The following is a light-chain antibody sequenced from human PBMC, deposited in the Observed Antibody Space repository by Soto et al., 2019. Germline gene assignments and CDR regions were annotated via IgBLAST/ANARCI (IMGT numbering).Light chain of an antibody. J-gene: IGLJ1*01. CDR1: NSDVGAYKF. CDR3: CSYAGSYTWV. V-gene: IGLV2-11*01. CDR2: DVT. Sequence: QSVLAQPRSVSGSAGQSVTISCTGSNSDVGAYKFVSWLQHNPGEAPKVMIYDVTQRPSGVPDRFSGTKSGNTASLTISGLQAEDEADYYCCSYAGSYTWVFGSGTKVT.